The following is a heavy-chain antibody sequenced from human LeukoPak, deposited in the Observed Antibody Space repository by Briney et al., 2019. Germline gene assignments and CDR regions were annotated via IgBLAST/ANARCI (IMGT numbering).Heavy chain of an antibody. CDR3: ARVGYYPDYYMDV. V-gene: IGHV4-59*08. CDR1: GGSISSYY. D-gene: IGHD2-21*01. Sequence: SETLSLTCSVSGGSISSYYWSWIRQPPGKGLEWIGYIYYSGSTYYNPSLRSGDTISVDTSKNQFSLKLSSVTAADTAVYYCARVGYYPDYYMDVWGKGATVTV. J-gene: IGHJ6*03. CDR2: IYYSGST.